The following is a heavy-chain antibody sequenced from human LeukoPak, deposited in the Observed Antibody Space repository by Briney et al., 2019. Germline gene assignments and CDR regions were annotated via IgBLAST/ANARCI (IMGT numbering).Heavy chain of an antibody. J-gene: IGHJ4*02. CDR1: GFTFSSYA. D-gene: IGHD2-2*01. V-gene: IGHV3-30*04. CDR2: ISYDGSNK. Sequence: SGGSLRLSCAASGFTFSSYAMHWVRQAPGKGLGWVAVISYDGSNKYYADSVKGRFTISRDNSKNTLYLQMNSLRAEDTAVYYCARVSSTSTSWYFDYWGQGTLVTVSS. CDR3: ARVSSTSTSWYFDY.